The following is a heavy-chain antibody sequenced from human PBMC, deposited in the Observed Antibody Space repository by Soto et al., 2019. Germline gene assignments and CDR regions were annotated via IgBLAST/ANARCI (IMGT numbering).Heavy chain of an antibody. CDR1: GGSISSYY. J-gene: IGHJ4*02. V-gene: IGHV4-59*01. Sequence: SATLSVTCTVAGGSISSYYWSWIRQPPGKGLEWIGYIYYSWSANYNPSLKSRVTISVDTSKNQFSLKLSSVTAADTAVYYCARGWDSSGYYHDYWGQGTLVTVSS. CDR3: ARGWDSSGYYHDY. CDR2: IYYSWSA. D-gene: IGHD3-22*01.